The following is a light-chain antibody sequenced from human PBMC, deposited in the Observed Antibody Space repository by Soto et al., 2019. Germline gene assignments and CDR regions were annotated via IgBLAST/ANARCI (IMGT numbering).Light chain of an antibody. CDR2: EVC. V-gene: IGLV2-14*01. CDR3: SSYTSSSTWV. CDR1: SSDVGGYNY. Sequence: QSALTQPASVSGSPGQSITISCTGTSSDVGGYNYVSWYQQHPGKAPKLMIYEVCNRPSGVSNRISGSKSGNTASLTISGLHAEDEADYYCSSYTSSSTWVFGGGTKLTVL. J-gene: IGLJ3*02.